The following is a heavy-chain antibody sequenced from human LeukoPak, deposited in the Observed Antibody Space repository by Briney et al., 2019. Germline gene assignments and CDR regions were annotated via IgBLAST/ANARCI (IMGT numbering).Heavy chain of an antibody. D-gene: IGHD2-21*02. CDR3: ARHAYCGGDCYWGSFIDY. CDR2: IYYSGST. V-gene: IGHV4-39*01. J-gene: IGHJ4*02. Sequence: SETLSLTCTVSGGSISSGGYYWSWIRQHPGKGLEWIGYIYYSGSTYYNPSLKSRVTISVDTSKNQFSLKLSSVTAADTAVYYCARHAYCGGDCYWGSFIDYWGQGTLVTVSS. CDR1: GGSISSGGYY.